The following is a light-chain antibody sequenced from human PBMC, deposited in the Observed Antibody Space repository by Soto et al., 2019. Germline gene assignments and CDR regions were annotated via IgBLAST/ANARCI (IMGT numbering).Light chain of an antibody. J-gene: IGLJ1*01. V-gene: IGLV2-8*01. CDR3: SSYAGSDTYV. CDR1: SSDVGGDNY. CDR2: EVS. Sequence: QSVLTQPPSASGSPGQSVTISCTGTSSDVGGDNYVSWYQQHPGKAPKLMIYEVSKRPSGVPDRFSRSKSGNTASLTVSGLQGEDEADYYCSSYAGSDTYVFGSGTKVTVL.